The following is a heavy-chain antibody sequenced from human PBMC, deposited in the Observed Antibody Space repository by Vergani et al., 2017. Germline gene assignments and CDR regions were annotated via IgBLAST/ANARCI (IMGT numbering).Heavy chain of an antibody. J-gene: IGHJ4*02. V-gene: IGHV4-34*01. CDR2: INHSGST. Sequence: VQLQQWGAGLLKPSETLSLTCAVYGGSFSGYYWIWIRQPPGKGLEWIGEINHSGSTNYNPSLKSRVTISVDTSKNQFSLKLSSVTAADTAVYYCARGSIMGSTDYWGQGTLVTVSS. D-gene: IGHD1-26*01. CDR3: ARGSIMGSTDY. CDR1: GGSFSGYY.